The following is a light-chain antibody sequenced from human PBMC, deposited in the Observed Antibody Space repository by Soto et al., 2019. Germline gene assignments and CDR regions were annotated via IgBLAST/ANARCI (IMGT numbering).Light chain of an antibody. V-gene: IGKV1-5*03. CDR1: QSISSW. J-gene: IGKJ1*01. CDR2: KAS. Sequence: DIQMTQSPSTLSASVGYRVTITCRASQSISSWLAWYQQKPGKAPKLLIYKASSLESGVPSRFSGSGSGTEFTLTISSLQPDDFATYYCQQYNSYWTFAQGTKVDI. CDR3: QQYNSYWT.